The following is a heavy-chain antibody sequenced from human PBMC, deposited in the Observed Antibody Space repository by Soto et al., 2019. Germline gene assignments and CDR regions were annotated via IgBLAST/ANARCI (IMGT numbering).Heavy chain of an antibody. D-gene: IGHD6-6*01. Sequence: ASVKVSCKASGYTFTGYYMHWVRQAPGQGLEWIGWINPNSGGTNYAQKIQGWVTMTRDTSISTAYMELSRLRSDDTAVYYCARGYSSSAGANFYYYYYMDVWGKGTTVTVSS. CDR1: GYTFTGYY. J-gene: IGHJ6*03. CDR2: INPNSGGT. V-gene: IGHV1-2*04. CDR3: ARGYSSSAGANFYYYYYMDV.